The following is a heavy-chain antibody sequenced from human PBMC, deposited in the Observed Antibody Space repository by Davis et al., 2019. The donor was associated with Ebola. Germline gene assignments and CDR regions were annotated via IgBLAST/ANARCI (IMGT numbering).Heavy chain of an antibody. J-gene: IGHJ5*02. CDR1: GFTFSSYS. D-gene: IGHD3-16*01. CDR3: AKERSMMSKLNWFAP. Sequence: GESLKISCAASGFTFSSYSMNWVRQAPGKGLEWVSYISSSSSTIYYADSVKGRFTISRDNSKNTLYLQMNNLRAEDTAMYYCAKERSMMSKLNWFAPWGQGARVTVSS. V-gene: IGHV3-48*01. CDR2: ISSSSSTI.